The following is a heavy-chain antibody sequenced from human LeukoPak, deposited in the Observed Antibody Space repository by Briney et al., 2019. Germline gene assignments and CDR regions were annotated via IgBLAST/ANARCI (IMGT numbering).Heavy chain of an antibody. CDR1: GGSINSYY. V-gene: IGHV4-59*01. CDR2: IYYSGST. Sequence: SETLSLTCAVSGGSINSYYWSWIRQPPGRGLEWIGYIYYSGSTNYNPSLKSRVTISVDTSKNQFSLKLSSVTAADTAVYYCARYSSSWYGGFDYWGQGTLVTVSS. J-gene: IGHJ4*02. D-gene: IGHD6-13*01. CDR3: ARYSSSWYGGFDY.